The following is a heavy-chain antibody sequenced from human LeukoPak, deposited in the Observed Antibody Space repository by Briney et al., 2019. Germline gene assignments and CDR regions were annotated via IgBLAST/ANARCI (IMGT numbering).Heavy chain of an antibody. V-gene: IGHV4-34*01. CDR1: GGSSTGYY. CDR2: IDDSGNT. Sequence: SETLSLTCAIYGGSSTGYYWTWIRQPPGKGLEWIGEIDDSGNTNYSPSLELESRITISVDTSKNQFSLKLTSVTAADTAVFYCANVANDFWSGYSTRGAFDVWGQGTMVTVSS. J-gene: IGHJ3*01. D-gene: IGHD3-3*01. CDR3: ANVANDFWSGYSTRGAFDV.